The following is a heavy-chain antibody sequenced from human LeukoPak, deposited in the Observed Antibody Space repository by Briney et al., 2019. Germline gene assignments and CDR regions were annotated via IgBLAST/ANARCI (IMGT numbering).Heavy chain of an antibody. CDR1: GGSISSGDYY. CDR3: ARDYGNNWFDP. D-gene: IGHD4-17*01. CDR2: IYYSGDT. Sequence: SETLSLTCTVSGGSISSGDYYWSWIRQHPGKGLEWIGYIYYSGDTYYNPSLRSRVSISVDTSKNQFSLKLSSVTAADTAMYYCARDYGNNWFDPWGQGTLVTVSA. V-gene: IGHV4-31*03. J-gene: IGHJ5*02.